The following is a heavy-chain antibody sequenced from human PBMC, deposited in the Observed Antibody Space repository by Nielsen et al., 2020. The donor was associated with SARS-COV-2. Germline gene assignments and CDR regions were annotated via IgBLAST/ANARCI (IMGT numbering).Heavy chain of an antibody. CDR2: IGTAGDT. CDR3: AREGGYGAFDI. Sequence: GGSLRLSCAASGFTFSSYDMHWVRQATGKGLEWASAIGTAGDTYYPGSVKGRFTISRENAKNSLYLQMNSLRAGDTAVYYCAREGGYGAFDIWGQGTMVTVSS. CDR1: GFTFSSYD. D-gene: IGHD5-12*01. J-gene: IGHJ3*02. V-gene: IGHV3-13*01.